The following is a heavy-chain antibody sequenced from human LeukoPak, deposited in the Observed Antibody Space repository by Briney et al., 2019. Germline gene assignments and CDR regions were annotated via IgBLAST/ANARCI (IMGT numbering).Heavy chain of an antibody. D-gene: IGHD1-7*01. CDR2: ISGSGGST. Sequence: GESLKISCAVSGFTFSSYAMSWVRQAPGMGLEWVSAISGSGGSTYYADSVKGRFTISRDNSKNTLYLQMNSLRAEDTAVYYCAKDREVCITGTTCYYYMDVWGKGTTVTVSS. CDR3: AKDREVCITGTTCYYYMDV. CDR1: GFTFSSYA. J-gene: IGHJ6*03. V-gene: IGHV3-23*01.